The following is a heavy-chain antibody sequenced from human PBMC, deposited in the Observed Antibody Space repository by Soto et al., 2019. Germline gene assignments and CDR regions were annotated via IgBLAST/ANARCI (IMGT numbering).Heavy chain of an antibody. CDR3: ARTPETGGYYHYFDY. Sequence: GGSLRLSCAASGFTFNYYAMHWVRQAQGKGLEWVALISYGGSNKYYADSVKGRFTISRDNSENTLYLQMNSLGVEDTAVYYCARTPETGGYYHYFDYWGRGTLVTVSS. CDR2: ISYGGSNK. CDR1: GFTFNYYA. D-gene: IGHD3-22*01. J-gene: IGHJ4*02. V-gene: IGHV3-30-3*01.